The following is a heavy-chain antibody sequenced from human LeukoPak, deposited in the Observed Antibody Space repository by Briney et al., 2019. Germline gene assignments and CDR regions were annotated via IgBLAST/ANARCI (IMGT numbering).Heavy chain of an antibody. Sequence: PSETLSLTCAVYGGSFSGYYWSWIRQPAGKGLEWIGRIYTSGSTNYNPSLKSRVTISVDTSKNQFSLKLSSVTAADTAVYYCAGTYYGFWSGYYPHYYYYYMDVWGKGTTVTVSS. D-gene: IGHD3-3*01. V-gene: IGHV4-59*10. J-gene: IGHJ6*03. CDR3: AGTYYGFWSGYYPHYYYYYMDV. CDR1: GGSFSGYY. CDR2: IYTSGST.